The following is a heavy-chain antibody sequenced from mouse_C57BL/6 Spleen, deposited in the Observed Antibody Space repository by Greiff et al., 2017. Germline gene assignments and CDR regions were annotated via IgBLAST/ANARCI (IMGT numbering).Heavy chain of an antibody. CDR2: INPSNGGT. V-gene: IGHV1-53*01. Sequence: QVQLQQPGTELVKPGASVKLSCKASGYTFTSYWMHWVKQRPGQGLEWIGNINPSNGGTNYNEKFKSKATLTVDKSSSTAYMQLSSLTSEDSAVXYCAKGDYGSSYALYYFDYWGQGTTLTVSS. D-gene: IGHD1-1*01. CDR1: GYTFTSYW. CDR3: AKGDYGSSYALYYFDY. J-gene: IGHJ2*01.